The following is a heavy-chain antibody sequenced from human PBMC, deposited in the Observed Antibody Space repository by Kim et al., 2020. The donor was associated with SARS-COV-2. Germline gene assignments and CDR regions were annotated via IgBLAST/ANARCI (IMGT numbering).Heavy chain of an antibody. Sequence: RFTISRDSSKNTLYLQMNSLRAEDTAVYYCARDFFFGVADYYYYYYGMDVWGQGTTVTVSS. V-gene: IGHV3-30*01. CDR3: ARDFFFGVADYYYYYYGMDV. D-gene: IGHD6-19*01. J-gene: IGHJ6*02.